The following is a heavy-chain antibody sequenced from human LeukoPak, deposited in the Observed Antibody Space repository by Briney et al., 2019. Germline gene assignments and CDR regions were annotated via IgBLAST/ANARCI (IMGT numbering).Heavy chain of an antibody. CDR2: IYYSGST. J-gene: IGHJ4*02. Sequence: PSQTLSLTCTVSGGSISSGGYYWSWIRQHPGKGLEWIGYIYYSGSTYYNPPLKSRVTISVDTSKNQFSLKLSSVTAADTAVYYCARVRFNYYDSSGYLDYWGQGTLVTVSS. D-gene: IGHD3-22*01. V-gene: IGHV4-31*03. CDR3: ARVRFNYYDSSGYLDY. CDR1: GGSISSGGYY.